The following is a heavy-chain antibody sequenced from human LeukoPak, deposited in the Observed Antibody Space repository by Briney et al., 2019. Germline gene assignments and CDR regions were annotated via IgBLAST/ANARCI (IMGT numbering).Heavy chain of an antibody. V-gene: IGHV4-34*01. J-gene: IGHJ4*02. CDR2: INHSGST. CDR1: GGSFSGYY. D-gene: IGHD1-26*01. Sequence: PSETLSLTCAVYGGSFSGYYWSWIRQPPGKGLEWIGEINHSGSTNYNPSLKSRVTISVDTSKNQFSLKLSSVTAADTAVYYCARHWGRSGSYSFGGPGAYYFDYWGQGTLVTVSS. CDR3: ARHWGRSGSYSFGGPGAYYFDY.